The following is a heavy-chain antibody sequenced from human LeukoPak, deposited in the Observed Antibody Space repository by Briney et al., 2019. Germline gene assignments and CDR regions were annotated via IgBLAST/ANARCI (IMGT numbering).Heavy chain of an antibody. D-gene: IGHD2-2*01. Sequence: ETLSLTCTVSGGSVSSGSYYWSWVRQAPGKGLEWVSAISGSGGSTYYADSVKGRFTISRDNSKNTLYLQMNSLRAEDTAVYYCAKDRRRYCSSTSCYDTAHWGQGTLVTVSS. CDR2: ISGSGGST. J-gene: IGHJ4*02. CDR3: AKDRRRYCSSTSCYDTAH. CDR1: GGSVSSGSYY. V-gene: IGHV3-23*01.